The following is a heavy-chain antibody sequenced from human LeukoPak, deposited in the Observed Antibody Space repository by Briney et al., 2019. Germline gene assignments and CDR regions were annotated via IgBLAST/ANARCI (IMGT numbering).Heavy chain of an antibody. D-gene: IGHD3-3*01. CDR2: IYNNGDNT. V-gene: IGHV3-23*01. J-gene: IGHJ4*02. CDR3: AKSGARWSHFDY. CDR1: GFTFINYA. Sequence: PGGSLRLSCAASGFTFINYAMNWVRQAPGKGLEWVADIYNNGDNTYYTDSVKGRFTISRDNSKNTLYLQMNSLRAEDTALYYCAKSGARWSHFDYWGQGTLVTVSS.